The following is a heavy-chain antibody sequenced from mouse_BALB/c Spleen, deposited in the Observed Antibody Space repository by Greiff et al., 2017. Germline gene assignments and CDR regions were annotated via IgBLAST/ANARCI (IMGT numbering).Heavy chain of an antibody. D-gene: IGHD1-1*01. J-gene: IGHJ4*01. V-gene: IGHV5-12-1*01. CDR1: GFAFSSYD. CDR3: ARGGYYYGSSYDAMDY. Sequence: EVHLVESGGGLVKPGGSLKLSCAASGFAFSSYDMSWVRQTPEKRLEWVAYISSGGGSTYYPDTVKGRFTISRDNAKNTLYLQMSSLKSEDTAMYYCARGGYYYGSSYDAMDYWGQGTSVTVSS. CDR2: ISSGGGST.